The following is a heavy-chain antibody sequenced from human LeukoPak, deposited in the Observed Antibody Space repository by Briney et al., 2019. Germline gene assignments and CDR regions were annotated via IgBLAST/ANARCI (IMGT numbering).Heavy chain of an antibody. CDR1: GYTFTGYY. D-gene: IGHD2-2*02. V-gene: IGHV1-2*02. CDR2: INPNSGGT. CDR3: ARDNGYCSSTSCYSKIDY. Sequence: GASVKVSCKASGYTFTGYYMHWVRQAPGQGLEWMGWINPNSGGTNYAQKFQGRVTMTRDTSISTAYMELSRLRSDDTAVYYCARDNGYCSSTSCYSKIDYWGQGTLVTVSS. J-gene: IGHJ4*02.